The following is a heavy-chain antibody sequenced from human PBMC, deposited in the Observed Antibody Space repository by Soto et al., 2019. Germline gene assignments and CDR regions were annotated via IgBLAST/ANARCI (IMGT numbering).Heavy chain of an antibody. Sequence: EVQLVESGGNLVQPGGSLRLSCAASGFTFSSFWMSWVRQPPGKGLEWVANINQDGSDKNYVDSVKGRFTISRDNAQNSLYLQMNSLRAEATAVYYCAIEYFYRFDYWGQGTLVSVSS. V-gene: IGHV3-7*03. J-gene: IGHJ4*02. CDR2: INQDGSDK. CDR1: GFTFSSFW. CDR3: AIEYFYRFDY.